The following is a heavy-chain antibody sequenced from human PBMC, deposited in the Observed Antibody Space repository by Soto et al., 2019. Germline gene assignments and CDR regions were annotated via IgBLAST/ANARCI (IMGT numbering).Heavy chain of an antibody. D-gene: IGHD3-22*01. Sequence: QITLKESGPTLVKPTQTLTLTCTFSGFSLSTSGVGVGWIRQPPGKALEWLALIYWDDDKRYSPSLKSRLTITKDSHRNQGVHTMNNMDPVETATYYCGDWHDSSLIDIWGQGTMVTVSS. CDR1: GFSLSTSGVG. J-gene: IGHJ3*02. V-gene: IGHV2-5*02. CDR3: GDWHDSSLIDI. CDR2: IYWDDDK.